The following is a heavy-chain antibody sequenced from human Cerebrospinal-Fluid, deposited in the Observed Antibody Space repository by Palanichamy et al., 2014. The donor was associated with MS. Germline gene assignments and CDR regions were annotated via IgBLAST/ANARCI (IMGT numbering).Heavy chain of an antibody. CDR3: ARGRSGYSGYSRRGYYYGMDV. V-gene: IGHV4-34*01. Sequence: QVQLQQWGAGLVQPSETLSLTCAVYGGSFNGYYWSWIRQTPGKGLEWIGEMNHSGSPNYNPSLKSRVTISVDTSKNLFSLKLSSVTAADTAVYYCARGRSGYSGYSRRGYYYGMDVWGQGTTVTVSS. J-gene: IGHJ6*02. D-gene: IGHD5-12*01. CDR1: GGSFNGYY. CDR2: MNHSGSP.